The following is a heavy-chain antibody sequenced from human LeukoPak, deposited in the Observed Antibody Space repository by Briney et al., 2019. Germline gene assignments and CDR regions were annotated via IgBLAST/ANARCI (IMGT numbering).Heavy chain of an antibody. D-gene: IGHD4-17*01. V-gene: IGHV4-4*07. CDR3: ARRLARRGYGDYCDY. CDR2: IYTSGST. J-gene: IGHJ4*02. Sequence: SETLSLTCTVSGGSISSYYWSWIRQPAGKGLEWIGRIYTSGSTNYNPSLKSRVTMSVDTSKNQFSLKLSSVTAADTAVYYCARRLARRGYGDYCDYWGQGTLVTVSS. CDR1: GGSISSYY.